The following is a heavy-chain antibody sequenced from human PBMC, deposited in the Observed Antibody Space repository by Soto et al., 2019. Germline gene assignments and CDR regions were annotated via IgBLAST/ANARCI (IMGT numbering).Heavy chain of an antibody. Sequence: GGSLRRSCAASRFRFSSYGMNWVRQAPGGRLEWVAVISYDGSNKYYADSVKGRFTISRDNSKNTLYLQMNSLRAEDTAVYYCAKDEKLLWFGESLIIHYYYYGMDVWGQGT. CDR2: ISYDGSNK. CDR3: AKDEKLLWFGESLIIHYYYYGMDV. D-gene: IGHD3-10*01. CDR1: RFRFSSYG. J-gene: IGHJ6*02. V-gene: IGHV3-30*18.